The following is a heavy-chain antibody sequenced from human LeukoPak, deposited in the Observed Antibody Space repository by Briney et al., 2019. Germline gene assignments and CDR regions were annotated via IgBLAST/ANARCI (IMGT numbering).Heavy chain of an antibody. V-gene: IGHV4-61*02. CDR1: GGSISSGSYY. J-gene: IGHJ4*02. D-gene: IGHD7-27*01. Sequence: SETLSLTCTVSGGSISSGSYYWSWIRQPAGKGLEWIGRIYTSGSTDYNPSLKSRVTISVDTSKNQFSLKLSSVTAADTAVYYCAGEWGSADFWSQGTLVTVSS. CDR2: IYTSGST. CDR3: AGEWGSADF.